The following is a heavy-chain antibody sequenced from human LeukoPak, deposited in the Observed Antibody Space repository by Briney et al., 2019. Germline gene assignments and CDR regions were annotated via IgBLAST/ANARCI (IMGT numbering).Heavy chain of an antibody. J-gene: IGHJ4*02. V-gene: IGHV4-34*01. CDR3: ASTYYYDSRNDY. CDR2: INHSGST. Sequence: SETLSLTCAVYGGSFSGYYWSWIRQPPGKGLEWIGEINHSGSTNYNPSLKSRVTISVDTSKNQFSLKLSSVTAADTAVYYCASTYYYDSRNDYWGQGTLVTVSS. D-gene: IGHD3-22*01. CDR1: GGSFSGYY.